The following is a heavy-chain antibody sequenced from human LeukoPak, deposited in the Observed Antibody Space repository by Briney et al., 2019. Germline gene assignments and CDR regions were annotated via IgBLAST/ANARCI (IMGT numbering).Heavy chain of an antibody. D-gene: IGHD3-10*01. CDR3: AKSNGYGLVDI. Sequence: SETLSLTCAVYGGSFSGYYWSWIRQPPGKGLEWIGEINHSGSTNYNPSLKSRVTISVDTSKNQFSLKLNSVTAADTAVYYRAKSNGYGLVDIWGQGTMVTVSS. CDR2: INHSGST. CDR1: GGSFSGYY. V-gene: IGHV4-34*01. J-gene: IGHJ3*02.